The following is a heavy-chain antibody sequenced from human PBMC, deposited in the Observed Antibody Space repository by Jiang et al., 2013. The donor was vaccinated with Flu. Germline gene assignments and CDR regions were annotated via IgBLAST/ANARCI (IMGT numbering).Heavy chain of an antibody. J-gene: IGHJ5*02. V-gene: IGHV1-24*01. Sequence: SGAEVKKPGASVKVSCKVSGYTLTELSMHWVRQAPGKGLEWMGGFDPEDGETIYAQKFQGRVTITADESTSTAYMELSSLRSEDTAVYYCARSSRDGYNYWFDPWGQGTLVTVSS. CDR3: ARSSRDGYNYWFDP. D-gene: IGHD5-24*01. CDR2: FDPEDGET. CDR1: GYTLTELS.